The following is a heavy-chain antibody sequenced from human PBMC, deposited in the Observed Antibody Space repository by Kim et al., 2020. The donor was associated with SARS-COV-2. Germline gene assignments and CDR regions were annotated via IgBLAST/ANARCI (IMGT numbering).Heavy chain of an antibody. CDR2: ISSNGGST. Sequence: GGSLRLSCSASGFTFSSYAMHWVRQAPGKGLEYVSAISSNGGSTYYADSVKGRFTISRDNSKNTLYLQMSSLRAEDTAVYYCVKDPESSLPLLLWFATNNWFDPWGQGTLVTVSS. CDR3: VKDPESSLPLLLWFATNNWFDP. V-gene: IGHV3-64D*06. J-gene: IGHJ5*02. CDR1: GFTFSSYA. D-gene: IGHD3-10*01.